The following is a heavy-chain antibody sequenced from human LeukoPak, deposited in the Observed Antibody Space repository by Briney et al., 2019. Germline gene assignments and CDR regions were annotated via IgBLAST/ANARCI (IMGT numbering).Heavy chain of an antibody. CDR3: AGESFSRRAGITMVRGVITY. CDR1: GGTLSNYA. D-gene: IGHD3-10*01. Sequence: SVKVSCKASGGTLSNYAINWVRQAPGQGLEWMGRIIPILDTTNYAQKFQGRVTIITDESTSTAYMELITLRSGDTAVYYCAGESFSRRAGITMVRGVITYWGQRTLVTVSS. V-gene: IGHV1-69*11. J-gene: IGHJ4*02. CDR2: IIPILDTT.